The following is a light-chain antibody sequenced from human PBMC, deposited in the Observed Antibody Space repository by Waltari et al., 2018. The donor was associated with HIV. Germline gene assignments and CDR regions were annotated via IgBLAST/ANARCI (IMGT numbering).Light chain of an antibody. V-gene: IGKV1-8*01. CDR2: AAS. CDR3: QQYYSFPYT. Sequence: AIRMTQSPSPFSASAGDRVTVTCRASQHVSSYLAWFQQRPGKAPNLLIFAASTLQSGVPSKFSGNGSGTDFTLTISSLQSEDFASYYCQQYYSFPYTFGQGTTLEMK. J-gene: IGKJ2*01. CDR1: QHVSSY.